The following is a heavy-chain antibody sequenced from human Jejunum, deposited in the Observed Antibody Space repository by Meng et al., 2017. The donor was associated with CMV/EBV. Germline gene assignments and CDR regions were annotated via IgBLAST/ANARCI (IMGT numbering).Heavy chain of an antibody. J-gene: IGHJ6*02. CDR2: ITWNSGRI. V-gene: IGHV3-9*01. CDR3: AKDRRGGFYDGMDV. D-gene: IGHD6-25*01. Sequence: SGVTFDDHAVHWVRQVPGKGLEWVSSITWNSGRIDYADSVKGRFTISRDNAKNSLYLQMNSLRPEDTAVYYCAKDRRGGFYDGMDVWGQGTTVTVSS. CDR1: GVTFDDHA.